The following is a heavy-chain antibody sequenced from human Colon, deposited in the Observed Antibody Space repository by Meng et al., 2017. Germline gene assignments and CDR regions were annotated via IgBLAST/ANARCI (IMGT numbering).Heavy chain of an antibody. J-gene: IGHJ4*02. V-gene: IGHV4-4*02. D-gene: IGHD6-19*01. CDR3: ASFPPPGKQWLVTDY. Sequence: GQPPESGPGLVKPSGTLSLTCAVSGGSISSSNWWSWVRQSPGKGLEWIGEIYHSGSTNYNPSLKSRVTISVDKSKNQFSLKLSSVTAADTAVYYCASFPPPGKQWLVTDYWGQGTLVTVSS. CDR1: GGSISSSNW. CDR2: IYHSGST.